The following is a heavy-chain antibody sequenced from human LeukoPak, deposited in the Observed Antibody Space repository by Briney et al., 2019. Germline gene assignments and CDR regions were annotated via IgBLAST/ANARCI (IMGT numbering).Heavy chain of an antibody. CDR3: ARGGIAVAEFYFDY. CDR2: ISSSGSTI. D-gene: IGHD6-19*01. J-gene: IGHJ4*02. CDR1: GFTFSSYE. Sequence: GGSLRLSCAASGFTFSSYEMNWVRQAPGKGLEWVSYISSSGSTIYYADSVKGRFTISRDNAKNSLYLQMNSLRAEDTAVYHCARGGIAVAEFYFDYWGQGTLVTVSS. V-gene: IGHV3-48*03.